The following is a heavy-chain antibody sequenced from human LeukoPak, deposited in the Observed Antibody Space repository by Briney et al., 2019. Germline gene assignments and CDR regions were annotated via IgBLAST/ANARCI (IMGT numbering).Heavy chain of an antibody. J-gene: IGHJ4*02. Sequence: GGSLRLSCAASGFTFSDYYMSWIRQAPGKGLEWVSYISSSSTYTKYADSVKGRFTISRDDAKNSLYLQMNSLRAEDTAVYYCAREFWGYFDFWGQGALVTVFS. CDR2: ISSSSTYT. D-gene: IGHD3-16*01. CDR3: AREFWGYFDF. V-gene: IGHV3-11*05. CDR1: GFTFSDYY.